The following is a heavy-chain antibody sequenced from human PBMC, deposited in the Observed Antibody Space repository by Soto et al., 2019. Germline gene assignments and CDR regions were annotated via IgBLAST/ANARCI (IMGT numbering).Heavy chain of an antibody. Sequence: QVQLVESGGGVVQPGRSLRLSCAASGFTFSNYGMHWVRQAPGKGLEWVAVISYDGINKYYADSVKGRFTVSGENSKNTLYLQMNSLIAEDTAVYYCAKDKWDRAHCGGACYSGVGCWGQGTLVTVSS. J-gene: IGHJ4*02. CDR2: ISYDGINK. CDR1: GFTFSNYG. CDR3: AKDKWDRAHCGGACYSGVGC. D-gene: IGHD2-21*02. V-gene: IGHV3-30*18.